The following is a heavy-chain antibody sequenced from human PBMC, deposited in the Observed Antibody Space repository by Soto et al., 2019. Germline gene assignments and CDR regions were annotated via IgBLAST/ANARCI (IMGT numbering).Heavy chain of an antibody. CDR2: VSSIGGIT. D-gene: IGHD2-15*01. CDR1: GFTFSSYA. Sequence: GGSLRLSCATSGFTFSSYAMSWVRQAPGEGLEWVSAVSSIGGITYYADSVKGRFTISRDNAKNSLYLQMNSLRAEDTAVYYCARDGCSGSNCLNWFDPWGQGTLVTVSS. J-gene: IGHJ5*02. CDR3: ARDGCSGSNCLNWFDP. V-gene: IGHV3-23*01.